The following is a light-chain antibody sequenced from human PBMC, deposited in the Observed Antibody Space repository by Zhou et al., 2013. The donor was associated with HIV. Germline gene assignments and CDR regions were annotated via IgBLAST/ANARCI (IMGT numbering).Light chain of an antibody. CDR1: QNIGKS. Sequence: QLTQSPSSLSAYVGDSVTCTCRASQNIGKSLSWYQYRPGRAPEVLIYDASTVRRGVPSRISASGSGTYFTLNIRNLQLEDAATYFCLHSHERPLSFGGGTMVEI. CDR3: LHSHERPLS. J-gene: IGKJ4*01. CDR2: DAS. V-gene: IGKV1-39*01.